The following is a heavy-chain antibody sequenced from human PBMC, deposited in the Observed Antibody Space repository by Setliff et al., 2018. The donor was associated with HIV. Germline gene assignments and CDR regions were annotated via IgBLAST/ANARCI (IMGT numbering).Heavy chain of an antibody. CDR1: GFTFDDYG. J-gene: IGHJ4*02. V-gene: IGHV3-20*04. CDR3: AREDSSWYGSLDY. D-gene: IGHD6-13*01. CDR2: INWNGGST. Sequence: GGSLRLSCAASGFTFDDYGMNWVRQAPGKGLEWVSGINWNGGSTGYTDSVKGRFTISRDNVKNTVYLQMNSLRAEDMAIYYCAREDSSWYGSLDYWGQGTPVTVSS.